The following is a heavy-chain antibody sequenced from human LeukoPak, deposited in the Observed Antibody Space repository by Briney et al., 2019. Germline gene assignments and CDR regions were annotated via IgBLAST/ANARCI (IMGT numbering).Heavy chain of an antibody. CDR2: IYYSGST. CDR3: ASGGEARFDP. Sequence: KTSETLSLTCTVSGGSISSGGYYWSWIRHHPGKGLEWIGYIYYSGSTYYNPSLKSRVTISVDTSKNQFSLKLSSVTAADTAVYYCASGGEARFDPWGQGTLVTVSS. V-gene: IGHV4-31*03. D-gene: IGHD3-10*01. J-gene: IGHJ5*02. CDR1: GGSISSGGYY.